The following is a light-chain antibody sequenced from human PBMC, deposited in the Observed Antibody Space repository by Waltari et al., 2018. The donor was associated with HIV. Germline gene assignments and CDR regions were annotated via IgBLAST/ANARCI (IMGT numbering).Light chain of an antibody. V-gene: IGLV1-44*01. J-gene: IGLJ2*01. Sequence: QSVLTQPPSASGTLGQRVTISRSGRRSNIGSNTVNWYQQLPGTAPKLLISEDKRRHSGVPARFFGSKSGTSASLAISGLQSEDEADYYCAAWDDNLNGLFGGGTKLTVL. CDR1: RSNIGSNT. CDR3: AAWDDNLNGL. CDR2: EDK.